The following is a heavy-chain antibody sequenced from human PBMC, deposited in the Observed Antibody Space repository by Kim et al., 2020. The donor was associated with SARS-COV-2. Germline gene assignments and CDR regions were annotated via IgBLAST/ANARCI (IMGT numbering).Heavy chain of an antibody. CDR1: DGSIRSTSYY. CDR3: ARRGYYGSSGYYFDY. J-gene: IGHJ4*02. CDR2: VYYSGST. V-gene: IGHV4-39*01. D-gene: IGHD3-22*01. Sequence: SETLSLTCTASDGSIRSTSYYWGWIRQPPGKGLEWIGSVYYSGSTDYNPSLKSRVIISIDKSTNQFSLRLNSVTATDTAIYYCARRGYYGSSGYYFDYWGRGILVTVSS.